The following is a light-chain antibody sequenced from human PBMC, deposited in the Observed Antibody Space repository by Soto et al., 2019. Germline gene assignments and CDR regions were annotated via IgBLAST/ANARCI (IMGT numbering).Light chain of an antibody. Sequence: ESVLTQSPGTLSLSPGERGTLSCRSSQGVNSNYLAWYQHKPGQAPRLLIYGASTRATGIPDRFSGSGSGTDFTLTISRMEPEDFAVYFCQQYGASPTFGGGTKVDIK. CDR2: GAS. V-gene: IGKV3-20*01. CDR1: QGVNSNY. CDR3: QQYGASPT. J-gene: IGKJ4*01.